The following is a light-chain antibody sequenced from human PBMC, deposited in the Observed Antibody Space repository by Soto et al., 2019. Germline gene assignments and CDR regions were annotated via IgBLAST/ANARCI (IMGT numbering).Light chain of an antibody. Sequence: EIVLTQSPATLSLSPGERATLSCRASQSVRSGYFAWYQQKPGQAPRLLIVAASDRATDIPDRFSGGGSGTDFTLTISSLEPEDFAVYYCQQRSNWITFGQGTRLEIK. CDR3: QQRSNWIT. CDR1: QSVRSGY. V-gene: IGKV3D-20*02. CDR2: AAS. J-gene: IGKJ5*01.